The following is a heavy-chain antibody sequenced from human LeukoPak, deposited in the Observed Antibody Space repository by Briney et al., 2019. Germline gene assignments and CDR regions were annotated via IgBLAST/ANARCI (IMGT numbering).Heavy chain of an antibody. CDR1: GGSFSGYY. J-gene: IGHJ6*03. CDR2: INHSGST. Sequence: SETLSLTCAVYGGSFSGYYWSWIRQPPGKGLGWIGEINHSGSTNYNPSLKSRVTISVDTSKNQFSLKLSSVTAADTAVYYCARFPGRQLWFVGHMDVWGKGTTVTVSS. V-gene: IGHV4-34*01. D-gene: IGHD5-18*01. CDR3: ARFPGRQLWFVGHMDV.